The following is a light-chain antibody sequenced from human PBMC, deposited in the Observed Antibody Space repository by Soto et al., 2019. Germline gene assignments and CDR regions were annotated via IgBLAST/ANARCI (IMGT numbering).Light chain of an antibody. CDR3: QQRSNWQIT. Sequence: EIVLTQSPATLSLSPGERATLSCRASQSVSSYLAWYQQKPGQAPRLLIYDASNCATGIPARFSGSGSGTDFTLTISSLEPEDFAVYYCQQRSNWQITFGQGTRLEIK. CDR1: QSVSSY. CDR2: DAS. V-gene: IGKV3-11*01. J-gene: IGKJ5*01.